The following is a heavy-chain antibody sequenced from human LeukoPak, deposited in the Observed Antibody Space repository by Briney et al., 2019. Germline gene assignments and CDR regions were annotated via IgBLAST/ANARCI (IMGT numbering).Heavy chain of an antibody. Sequence: GGSLRLSCAASGFTFSSYWMHWVRQAPGKGLVWVSRINSDGSSTNYADSVKGRFTISRDNAKNTLYLQVNSLRDEDTAVYYCARDGRGLQFGFWGQGTLVTVSS. D-gene: IGHD5-24*01. V-gene: IGHV3-74*01. J-gene: IGHJ4*02. CDR3: ARDGRGLQFGF. CDR1: GFTFSSYW. CDR2: INSDGSST.